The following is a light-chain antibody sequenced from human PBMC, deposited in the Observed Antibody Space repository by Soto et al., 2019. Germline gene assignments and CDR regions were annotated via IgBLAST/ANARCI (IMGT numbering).Light chain of an antibody. Sequence: SYELTQPPSVSVCPGQTASITCSGDNLGDKYVCWYQQKSGQSPVMVIHQDSERPSGIPERFSGSNSGDAATLTISGTQAVGEAAYSWRAGHRSPRVVFGGGTQGTV. V-gene: IGLV3-1*01. CDR1: NLGDKY. J-gene: IGLJ2*01. CDR2: QDS. CDR3: RAGHRSPRVV.